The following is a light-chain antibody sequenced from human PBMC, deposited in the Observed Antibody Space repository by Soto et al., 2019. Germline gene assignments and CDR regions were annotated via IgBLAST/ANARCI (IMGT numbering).Light chain of an antibody. J-gene: IGLJ2*01. CDR1: SSDVGGYNY. CDR3: SSYAGSNNPVV. V-gene: IGLV2-8*01. CDR2: EVS. Sequence: QSALTQPPSASGSPGQSVTISCTGTSSDVGGYNYVSWYQQHPGKAPKFMIFEVSRRPSGVPDRFSGSKSGNTASLTVSGLQADDEADCYCSSYAGSNNPVVFGGGTKVTVL.